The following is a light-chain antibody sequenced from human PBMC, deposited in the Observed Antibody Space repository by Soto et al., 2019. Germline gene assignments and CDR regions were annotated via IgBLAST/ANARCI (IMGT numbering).Light chain of an antibody. Sequence: DIQMTQSPSTLSASVGDRVTITCRASQSISSWLAWYQQKPAKAPKLLIYGASSLDSGVPCRSSGSVSGTEFTLTISGLQPDDFATYYCQPYNHYLYTFGQGTKLEIK. CDR3: QPYNHYLYT. J-gene: IGKJ2*01. V-gene: IGKV1-5*01. CDR2: GAS. CDR1: QSISSW.